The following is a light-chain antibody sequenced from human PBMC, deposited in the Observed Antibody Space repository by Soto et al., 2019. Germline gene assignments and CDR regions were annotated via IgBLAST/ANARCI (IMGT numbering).Light chain of an antibody. V-gene: IGKV3-11*01. CDR3: QQRGNKPYT. CDR1: QSVSSQ. CDR2: DAS. J-gene: IGKJ2*01. Sequence: EIVLTQSPATLSLSPGERATLSCRASQSVSSQLAWYQHKPGQPPRLLIYDASNRATGIPDRFSGSGSGTDFTLTISSLESEDFALYYCQQRGNKPYTFGQGTKLEIK.